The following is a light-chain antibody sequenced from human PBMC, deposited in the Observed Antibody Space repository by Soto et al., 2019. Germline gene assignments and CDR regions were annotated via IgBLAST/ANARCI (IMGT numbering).Light chain of an antibody. J-gene: IGKJ1*01. CDR2: STS. V-gene: IGKV1-39*01. CDR3: QQSYSFPRT. CDR1: QTVTNY. Sequence: DIQMTQSPSSLSAAVGDRVTITCRASQTVTNYLYWYHQQPGRAPKLLIHSTSTLQTEVPSRFSGSGSGTDFTLTINSLQPEDFGTYYCQQSYSFPRTFGQGTKVDIK.